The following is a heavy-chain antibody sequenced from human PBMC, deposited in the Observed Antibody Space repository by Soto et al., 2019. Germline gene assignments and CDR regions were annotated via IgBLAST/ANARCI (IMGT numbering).Heavy chain of an antibody. Sequence: QVQLVESGGALVKPGGSLRLSCAASGFIFSDYYMTWIRQAPGKGPEWISYTSGGGDVTAYAHSVKGRFTISRDNTKRSLYLQMNSLTVDDMAVYYCSRDPRLVDYWGQGTLVTVAS. J-gene: IGHJ4*02. CDR1: GFIFSDYY. V-gene: IGHV3-11*01. CDR2: TSGGGDVT. CDR3: SRDPRLVDY. D-gene: IGHD1-26*01.